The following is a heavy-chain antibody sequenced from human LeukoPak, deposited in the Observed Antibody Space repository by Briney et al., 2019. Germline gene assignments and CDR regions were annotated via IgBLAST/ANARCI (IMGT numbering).Heavy chain of an antibody. J-gene: IGHJ6*02. D-gene: IGHD6-19*01. CDR3: ARDQGGLAVATYGMDV. V-gene: IGHV1-69*13. Sequence: ASVRVSCKASGDTFSSYAISWVRQAPGQGLEWMGGIIPIFGTANYAQKFQGRVTITADESTSTAYMELSSLRSEDTAVYYCARDQGGLAVATYGMDVWGQGTTVTVSS. CDR1: GDTFSSYA. CDR2: IIPIFGTA.